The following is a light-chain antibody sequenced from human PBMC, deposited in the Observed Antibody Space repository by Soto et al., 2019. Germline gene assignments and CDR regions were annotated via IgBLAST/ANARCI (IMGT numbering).Light chain of an antibody. CDR2: DVS. CDR1: QSISSH. J-gene: IGKJ4*01. Sequence: EIVLTQSPATLSLSPGERATLSCRASQSISSHLAWYQQKPGQAPRLLLYDVSNRATDIPARFSGSGSGTDFTLTISSLEPEGFAVYYWQQRPNWPLTFGGGTKVEIK. CDR3: QQRPNWPLT. V-gene: IGKV3-11*01.